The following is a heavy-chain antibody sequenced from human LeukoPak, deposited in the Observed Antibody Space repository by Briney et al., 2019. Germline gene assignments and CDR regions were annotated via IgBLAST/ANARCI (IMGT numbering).Heavy chain of an antibody. CDR3: ARAGDHYYGLDV. V-gene: IGHV3-66*01. CDR1: DFTVSTNY. J-gene: IGHJ6*02. Sequence: GGSLRLSCAASDFTVSTNYMTWVRQAPGKGLEWVSIIYSGGSAFYADSVWGRFTISRDNSKKTLYLQMNRLRADDAAVYYCARAGDHYYGLDVWGQGTTVTVSS. D-gene: IGHD5-24*01. CDR2: IYSGGSA.